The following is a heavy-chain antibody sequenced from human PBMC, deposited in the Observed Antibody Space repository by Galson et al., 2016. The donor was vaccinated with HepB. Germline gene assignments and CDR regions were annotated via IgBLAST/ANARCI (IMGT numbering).Heavy chain of an antibody. CDR1: GFTFNTYG. D-gene: IGHD3-22*01. CDR3: ARDRNYYDGSSYYDVFDI. Sequence: SLRLSCAASGFTFNTYGMNWVRQAPGKGLEWISFISSSSDIIHYADSVKGRFAISRDNAKNALYLQMNSLRAEDTAVYYCARDRNYYDGSSYYDVFDIWGQGTMVTVSS. J-gene: IGHJ3*02. CDR2: ISSSSDII. V-gene: IGHV3-48*01.